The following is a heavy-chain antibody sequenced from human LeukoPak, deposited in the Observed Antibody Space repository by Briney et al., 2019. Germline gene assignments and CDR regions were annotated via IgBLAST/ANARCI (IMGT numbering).Heavy chain of an antibody. CDR2: IWYDGSDK. D-gene: IGHD4-17*01. CDR3: ARATVTRWFDP. J-gene: IGHJ5*02. V-gene: IGHV3-33*01. CDR1: GFTFSNYG. Sequence: PGGSLRLSCAASGFTFSNYGMHWVRQAPGKGLEWVAVIWYDGSDKYHADSVKGRFTISRDNSKNTLYLQMNSLRAEDTAVYYCARATVTRWFDPWGQGTLVTVSS.